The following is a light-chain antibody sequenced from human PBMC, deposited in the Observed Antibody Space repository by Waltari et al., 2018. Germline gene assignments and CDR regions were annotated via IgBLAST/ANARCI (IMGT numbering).Light chain of an antibody. CDR3: LLYDGGPWV. V-gene: IGLV7-43*01. CDR1: TGAVPSDYY. J-gene: IGLJ3*02. Sequence: QTVVTQEPSLTVSPGRPVTLTCPSRTGAVPSDYYLNWIQQKPGQAPRALIHSTSVRYAWTPTRCAGSLLGDKAALTLSGVQPEDEADYYCLLYDGGPWVFGGGTKVTVL. CDR2: STS.